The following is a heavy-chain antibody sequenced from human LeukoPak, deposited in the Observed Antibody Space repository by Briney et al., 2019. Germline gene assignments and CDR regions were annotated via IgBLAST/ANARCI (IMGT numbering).Heavy chain of an antibody. CDR2: IWYDGSNR. CDR3: ARAGSAAYYGMDV. Sequence: GGSLRLSCAASGFTFSSYGIHWVRQAPGKGLEWVALIWYDGSNRYYVDSVKDRFTISRDDSKNTLYLQMNSLRAEDTAVYYCARAGSAAYYGMDVWGQGTTVTVSS. D-gene: IGHD2-15*01. V-gene: IGHV3-33*01. J-gene: IGHJ6*02. CDR1: GFTFSSYG.